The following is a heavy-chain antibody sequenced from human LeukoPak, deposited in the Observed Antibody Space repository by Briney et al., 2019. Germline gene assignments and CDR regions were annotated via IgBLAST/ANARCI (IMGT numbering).Heavy chain of an antibody. CDR3: ATEGYCSGGSCSLGWFDP. Sequence: ASVKVSCKVSGYTLTVLSMHWVRQAPGKGLEWMGGFDPEDGETIYAQKFQGRVTMTEDTSTDTAYMELSSLRSEDTAVYYCATEGYCSGGSCSLGWFDPWGQGTLVTVSS. J-gene: IGHJ5*02. V-gene: IGHV1-24*01. CDR2: FDPEDGET. D-gene: IGHD2-15*01. CDR1: GYTLTVLS.